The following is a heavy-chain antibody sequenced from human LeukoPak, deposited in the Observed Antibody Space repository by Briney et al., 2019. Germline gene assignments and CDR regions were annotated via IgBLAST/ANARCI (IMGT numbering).Heavy chain of an antibody. CDR3: ARQRSGLWFGELTFDY. CDR1: GYSFSTYW. CDR2: IYPGDSDP. Sequence: GESLKISCKGSGYSFSTYWIGWVRQVPGKGPEWMGIIYPGDSDPRYSPSFQGQVTMSADKSISTAYLQWSSLKASDTAMYYCARQRSGLWFGELTFDYWGQGTLVTVSS. V-gene: IGHV5-51*01. J-gene: IGHJ4*02. D-gene: IGHD3-10*01.